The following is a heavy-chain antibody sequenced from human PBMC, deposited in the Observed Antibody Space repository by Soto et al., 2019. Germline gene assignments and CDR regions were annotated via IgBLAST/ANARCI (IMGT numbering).Heavy chain of an antibody. CDR2: IKQDGSEK. Sequence: PGGSLRLSCAASGFTFSSYWMSWVRQAPGKGLEWVANIKQDGSEKYYVDSVKGRFTISRDNAKNSLYLQMNSLRAEDTAVYYCASSRITMIVVAIKPPYYYGMDVWGQVTTVTVS. CDR3: ASSRITMIVVAIKPPYYYGMDV. CDR1: GFTFSSYW. D-gene: IGHD3-22*01. V-gene: IGHV3-7*01. J-gene: IGHJ6*02.